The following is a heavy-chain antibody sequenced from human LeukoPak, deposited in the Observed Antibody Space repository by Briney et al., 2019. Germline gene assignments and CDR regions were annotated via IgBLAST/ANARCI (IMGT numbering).Heavy chain of an antibody. CDR2: INHSGST. CDR1: GGSFSGYY. D-gene: IGHD2-15*01. Sequence: SETLSLTCAVYGGSFSGYYWSWIRQPPGKGLEWIGEINHSGSTNYNPSLKSRVTISVDTSKNQFSLKLSSVTAADTAVYYCARGRRWHYYCGMDVWGQGTTVTVSS. CDR3: ARGRRWHYYCGMDV. V-gene: IGHV4-34*01. J-gene: IGHJ6*02.